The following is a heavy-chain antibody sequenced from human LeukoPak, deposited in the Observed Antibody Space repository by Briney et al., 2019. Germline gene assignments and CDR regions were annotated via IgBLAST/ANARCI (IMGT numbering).Heavy chain of an antibody. D-gene: IGHD4-23*01. Sequence: PGGSLRLSCAASGFTFSDYYMSWIRQAPGKGLEWVSYISSSGSTIYYADSVKGRFTISRDNAKNSLYLQMNSLRAEDTAVYYCASVTMVVTSVDYWGQGTLVTVSS. CDR2: ISSSGSTI. V-gene: IGHV3-11*04. CDR3: ASVTMVVTSVDY. J-gene: IGHJ4*02. CDR1: GFTFSDYY.